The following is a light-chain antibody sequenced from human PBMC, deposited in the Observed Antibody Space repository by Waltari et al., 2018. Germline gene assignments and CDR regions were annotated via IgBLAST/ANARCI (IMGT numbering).Light chain of an antibody. CDR3: QRYDNLPVFA. Sequence: IQLTQSPPYLSASVGDRITITCQASQDISNFLNWYHQKPVKAPKLLISDASKLETGVPSRFLGSQSATYFTLTISILQPEDIATYYCQRYDNLPVFAFGPGTKVNIK. CDR2: DAS. CDR1: QDISNF. J-gene: IGKJ3*01. V-gene: IGKV1-33*01.